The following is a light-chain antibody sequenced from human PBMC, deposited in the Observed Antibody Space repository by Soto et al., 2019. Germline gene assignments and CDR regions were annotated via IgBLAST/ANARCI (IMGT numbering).Light chain of an antibody. V-gene: IGKV3-20*01. CDR3: QQYGSPLT. J-gene: IGKJ4*01. CDR1: QSVSSSY. Sequence: EIVLTQSPGTLSLSPGERATLSCRASQSVSSSYLAWYQQKPGQAPRLLIYGASSRATGIPDRFSGGGSGTDFTLTISRLEPGYVAVHYCQQYGSPLTFGGGTKVEIK. CDR2: GAS.